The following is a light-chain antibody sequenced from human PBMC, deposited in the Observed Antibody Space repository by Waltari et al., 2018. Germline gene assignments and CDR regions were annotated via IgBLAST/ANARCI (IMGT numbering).Light chain of an antibody. CDR1: STDLASYNL. Sequence: SALSKPASVSGSPGQSLTITSTGASTDLASYNLVAWYQHHPNRAPKLIIYEATKRPSGISHRFSGAKSGATASLRISGLQADDEADYYCCSYTGSSTSYGCGGGTKVTVL. J-gene: IGLJ1*01. CDR3: CSYTGSSTSYG. V-gene: IGLV2-23*01. CDR2: EAT.